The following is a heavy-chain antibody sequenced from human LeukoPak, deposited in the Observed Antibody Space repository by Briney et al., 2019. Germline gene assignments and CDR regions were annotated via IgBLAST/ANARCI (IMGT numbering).Heavy chain of an antibody. CDR1: GFTFSSYG. CDR2: ISYDGSNK. J-gene: IGHJ4*02. Sequence: PGRSLRLSCAASGFTFSSYGMPWVRQAPGKGLEWVAVISYDGSNKYYADSVKGRFTISRDNSKNTLYRQMNSLRAEDTAVYYCAKDGGHYYGSGSYSLDYWGQETRSPSPQ. D-gene: IGHD3-10*01. V-gene: IGHV3-30*18. CDR3: AKDGGHYYGSGSYSLDY.